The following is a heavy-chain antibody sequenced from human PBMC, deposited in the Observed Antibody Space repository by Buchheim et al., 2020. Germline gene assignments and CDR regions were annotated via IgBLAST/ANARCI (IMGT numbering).Heavy chain of an antibody. CDR2: IYYSGST. J-gene: IGHJ6*02. D-gene: IGHD2-8*01. V-gene: IGHV4-39*01. Sequence: QLQLQESGPGLVKPSETLSLTCTVSGGSISSSSYYWGWIRQPPGKGLEWIGSIYYSGSTYYNPSLKSRVTISVDTSKNQFSLKLSSVTAADTAVYYCASIRIVLMVYAIFSGYDSYYGMDVWGQGTT. CDR1: GGSISSSSYY. CDR3: ASIRIVLMVYAIFSGYDSYYGMDV.